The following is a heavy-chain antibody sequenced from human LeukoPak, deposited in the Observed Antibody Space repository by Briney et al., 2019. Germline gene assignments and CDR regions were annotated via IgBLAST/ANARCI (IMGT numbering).Heavy chain of an antibody. CDR1: GYTFTGYY. V-gene: IGHV1-2*06. D-gene: IGHD6-13*01. CDR2: INPNSGGT. J-gene: IGHJ5*02. Sequence: GASVKVSCKASGYTFTGYYLHWVRQAPGQGLKWMGRINPNSGGTNYAQKFQGRVTMTRDTSISTAYMELSRLGSDDTAVYYCARGAGVAAAVEYNWFDPWGQGTLVTVSS. CDR3: ARGAGVAAAVEYNWFDP.